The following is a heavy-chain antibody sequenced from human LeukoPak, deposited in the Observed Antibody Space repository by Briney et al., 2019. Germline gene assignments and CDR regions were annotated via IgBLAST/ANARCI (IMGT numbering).Heavy chain of an antibody. CDR2: IYHSGST. V-gene: IGHV4-30-2*01. Sequence: PSETLSLTCAVSGGSISSGGYSWSWIRQPPGKGLEWIGYIYHSGSTYYNPSLKSRVTISVDRSKNQFSLKLSSVTAADTAVYYCASQSYDYVWGSYRPLDYWGQGTLVTVSS. J-gene: IGHJ4*02. CDR1: GGSISSGGYS. CDR3: ASQSYDYVWGSYRPLDY. D-gene: IGHD3-16*02.